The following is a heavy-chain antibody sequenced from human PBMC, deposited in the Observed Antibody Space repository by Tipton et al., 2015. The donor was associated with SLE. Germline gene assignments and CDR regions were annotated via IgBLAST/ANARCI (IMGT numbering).Heavy chain of an antibody. CDR2: INHSGGT. CDR1: GGSFSDYY. CDR3: ARVAVAGGYMDV. V-gene: IGHV4-34*01. D-gene: IGHD6-19*01. J-gene: IGHJ6*03. Sequence: TLSLTCAVYGGSFSDYYWYWIRQPPGKGLEWIGEINHSGGTNYNPSLKSRVTISVDTSKNQFSLKLSSVTAADTAVYYCARVAVAGGYMDVWGKGTTVTVSS.